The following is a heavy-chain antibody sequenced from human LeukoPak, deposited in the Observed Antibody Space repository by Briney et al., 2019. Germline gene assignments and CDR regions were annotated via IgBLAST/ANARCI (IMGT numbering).Heavy chain of an antibody. CDR1: GGSFRSRSHY. Sequence: SETLSLTCTVSGGSFRSRSHYWAWIRQPPGKGLEWIGSIYYSGSTYYNPSLKSRVTISVDTSKNQFSLKLSSVTAADTAVYYCARQQPHWDDGHLDAFDIWGQGTMVTVSS. CDR3: ARQQPHWDDGHLDAFDI. CDR2: IYYSGST. D-gene: IGHD1-1*01. J-gene: IGHJ3*02. V-gene: IGHV4-39*01.